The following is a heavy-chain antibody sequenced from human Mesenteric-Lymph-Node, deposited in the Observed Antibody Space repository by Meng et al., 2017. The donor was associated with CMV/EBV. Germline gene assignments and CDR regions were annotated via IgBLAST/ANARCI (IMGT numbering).Heavy chain of an antibody. CDR2: ISWDGSSI. Sequence: GESLKISCAASGFTFDDYAMHWVRQAPGKGLEWVSLISWDGSSIYYADSVKGRFTISRDNSKNTLYLQVNSLRAEDTAVYYCAKGSGWPNWFDSWGQGTLVTVSS. CDR1: GFTFDDYA. D-gene: IGHD6-19*01. V-gene: IGHV3-43D*03. CDR3: AKGSGWPNWFDS. J-gene: IGHJ5*01.